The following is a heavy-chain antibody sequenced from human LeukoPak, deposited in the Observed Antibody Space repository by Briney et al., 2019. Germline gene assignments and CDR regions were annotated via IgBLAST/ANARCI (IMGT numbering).Heavy chain of an antibody. CDR3: ARDRDWSFDY. V-gene: IGHV3-7*05. CDR2: IKPDGSEK. Sequence: GGSLRLSCTASGFTFSSNWMSWVRQAPGKGLEWVAHIKPDGSEKYYVDSVKGRFTISRDNAENSLYLQMNSLRAEDTAVYYCARDRDWSFDYWGQGTLVTVSS. J-gene: IGHJ4*02. CDR1: GFTFSSNW. D-gene: IGHD3/OR15-3a*01.